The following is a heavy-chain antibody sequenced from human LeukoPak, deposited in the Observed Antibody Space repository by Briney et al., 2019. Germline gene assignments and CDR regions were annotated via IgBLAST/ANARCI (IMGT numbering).Heavy chain of an antibody. V-gene: IGHV3-21*01. CDR2: ISSSSSYI. CDR1: GFTFSSYS. D-gene: IGHD3-10*01. Sequence: GGSLRLSCAASGFTFSSYSMNWVRQAPGKGLEWVSSISSSSSYIYYADPVKGRFTISRDNAKNSLYLQMNSLRAEDTALYYCARGQGSGSYFQTPFDYWGQGTLVTVSS. CDR3: ARGQGSGSYFQTPFDY. J-gene: IGHJ4*02.